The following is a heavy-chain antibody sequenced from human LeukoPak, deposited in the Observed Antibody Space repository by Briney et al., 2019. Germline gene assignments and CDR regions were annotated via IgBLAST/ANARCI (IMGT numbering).Heavy chain of an antibody. J-gene: IGHJ5*02. CDR1: GGSVSSGSYY. D-gene: IGHD5-12*01. V-gene: IGHV4-61*01. CDR2: IYYSGST. CDR3: ASNSGWHDSGTIDL. Sequence: SETLSLTCTVSGGSVSSGSYYWSWIRQPPGKGLEWIGYIYYSGSTNYNPSLKSRVTISVDRSKNQFSLKLSSVTAADTAVYYCASNSGWHDSGTIDLWGQGTLVTVSS.